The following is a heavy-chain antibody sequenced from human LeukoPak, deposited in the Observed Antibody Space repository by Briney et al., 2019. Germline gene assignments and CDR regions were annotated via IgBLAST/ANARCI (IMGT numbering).Heavy chain of an antibody. V-gene: IGHV1-69-2*01. CDR1: GYTFTDYY. D-gene: IGHD6-6*01. J-gene: IGHJ4*02. CDR2: VDPEDGET. Sequence: GATVKISCKASGYTFTDYYMHWVQQAPGKGLEWMGRVDPEDGETIYAEKFQGRVTITADTSTDTAYMELSSLRSEDTAVYYCATEMRQLVPFWDYWGQGTLVTVSS. CDR3: ATEMRQLVPFWDY.